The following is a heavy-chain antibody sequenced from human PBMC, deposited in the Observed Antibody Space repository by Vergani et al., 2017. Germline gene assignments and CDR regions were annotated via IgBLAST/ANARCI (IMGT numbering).Heavy chain of an antibody. D-gene: IGHD2-21*02. V-gene: IGHV3-23*01. J-gene: IGHJ6*02. Sequence: EVQLLESGGGLVQPGGSLRLSCAGSGFTLSNYAMSWVRQGPGKGLEWVSGISGTGDRTNYVDSVKGRFIISRDNSKNTLYLQMNSLRGEDTAVYYCARVTGDYCSHGMDVWGQGTTVTVSS. CDR2: ISGTGDRT. CDR1: GFTLSNYA. CDR3: ARVTGDYCSHGMDV.